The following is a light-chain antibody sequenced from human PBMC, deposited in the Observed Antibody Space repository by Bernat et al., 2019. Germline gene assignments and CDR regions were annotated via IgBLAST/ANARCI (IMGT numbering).Light chain of an antibody. J-gene: IGLJ1*01. Sequence: QSALTQPPSASGSPGQSVTISCTGTSSDVGGYNYVSWYQQHPGKAPKLIIYEVTKRPSGVPDRFSGSKSGNTASLTVSGLQAEDEADYYCRAYGGSSNFKVFGTGTKVNVL. V-gene: IGLV2-8*01. CDR1: SSDVGGYNY. CDR3: RAYGGSSNFKV. CDR2: EVT.